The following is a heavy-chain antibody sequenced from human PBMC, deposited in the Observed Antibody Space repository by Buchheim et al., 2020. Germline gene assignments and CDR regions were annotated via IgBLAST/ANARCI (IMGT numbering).Heavy chain of an antibody. V-gene: IGHV4-4*02. CDR1: GGSISSSNW. Sequence: QVQLQESGPGLVKPSGTLSLTCAVSGGSISSSNWWSWVRQPPGKGLEWIGEIYHSGSTNYNPSLKSRVTTSVDKSKYQFSLKLSSVTAADTAVYYCATHPTRITIFGVVMEGFDYWGQGTL. CDR3: ATHPTRITIFGVVMEGFDY. J-gene: IGHJ4*02. CDR2: IYHSGST. D-gene: IGHD3-3*01.